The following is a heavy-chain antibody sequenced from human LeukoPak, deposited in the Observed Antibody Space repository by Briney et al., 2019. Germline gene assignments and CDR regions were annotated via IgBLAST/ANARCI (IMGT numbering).Heavy chain of an antibody. CDR3: ARRMGATPVGNAFDI. V-gene: IGHV3-30-3*01. CDR1: GFTFSNYA. CDR2: ISYDGSNK. J-gene: IGHJ3*02. D-gene: IGHD1-26*01. Sequence: PGRSLRLSCAATGFTFSNYAMHWVRQAPGKGLEWMAIISYDGSNKDCADSVKGRFTISRDNSKNTLYLQVNGLRTEVTAVYYCARRMGATPVGNAFDIWGQGTMVTVSS.